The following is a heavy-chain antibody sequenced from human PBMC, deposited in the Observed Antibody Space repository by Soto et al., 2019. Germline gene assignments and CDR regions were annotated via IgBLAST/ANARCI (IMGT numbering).Heavy chain of an antibody. V-gene: IGHV5-10-1*01. J-gene: IGHJ4*02. CDR2: IDPSDSYT. Sequence: PXESLKISCKGCGYSFTSYWISWVRQMPGKGLEWMGRIDPSDSYTNYSPSFQGHVTISADKSISTAYLQWSSLKASDTAMYYCARRAVEETGPTPDYWGQGTLVTVSS. CDR3: ARRAVEETGPTPDY. CDR1: GYSFTSYW. D-gene: IGHD1-1*01.